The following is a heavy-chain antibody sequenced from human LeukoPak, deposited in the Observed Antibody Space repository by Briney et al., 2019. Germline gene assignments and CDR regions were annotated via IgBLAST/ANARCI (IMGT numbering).Heavy chain of an antibody. Sequence: ASVKVSCKASGYTFTSYGISWVRQAPGQGLEWMGWISTYNGNTNYAQNLQGRVTMTTDTSTSTAYMELRSLRSDDTAVYYCARYDSSGYYPDYWGQGTLVTVSS. CDR1: GYTFTSYG. CDR2: ISTYNGNT. J-gene: IGHJ4*02. D-gene: IGHD3-22*01. CDR3: ARYDSSGYYPDY. V-gene: IGHV1-18*01.